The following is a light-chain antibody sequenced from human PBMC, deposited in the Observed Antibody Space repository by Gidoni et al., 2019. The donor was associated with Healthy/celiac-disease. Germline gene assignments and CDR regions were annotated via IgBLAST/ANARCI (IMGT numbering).Light chain of an antibody. CDR1: QGISSY. V-gene: IGKV1-12*01. Sequence: DIQMTHSPSSVSASVGDRVTITCRASQGISSYLAWYQQTAGKAPKLLIYAASSLQSGVPSRFSGSGSGTDFTLTISSLQPEDFATYYCQQANSFPQTFGQGTKVEIK. CDR2: AAS. CDR3: QQANSFPQT. J-gene: IGKJ1*01.